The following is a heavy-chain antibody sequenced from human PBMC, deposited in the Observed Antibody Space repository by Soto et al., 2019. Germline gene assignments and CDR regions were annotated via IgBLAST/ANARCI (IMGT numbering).Heavy chain of an antibody. CDR2: IYSGGST. Sequence: DVQLVESGGGLVQPGGSLRLSCAASGFTVSSNYMSWVRQAPGKGLEWVSVIYSGGSTYYADSVKGRFTISRHNSKNTLYLQMNSLRAEDTAVYYCAREGVICSGGSCYSGAFDIWCQGTMVTVSS. CDR1: GFTVSSNY. V-gene: IGHV3-53*04. D-gene: IGHD2-15*01. CDR3: AREGVICSGGSCYSGAFDI. J-gene: IGHJ3*02.